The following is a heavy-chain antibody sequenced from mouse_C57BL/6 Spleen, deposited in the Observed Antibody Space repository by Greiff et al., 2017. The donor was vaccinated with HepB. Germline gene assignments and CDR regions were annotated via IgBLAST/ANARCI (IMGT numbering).Heavy chain of an antibody. CDR1: GYTFTSYW. CDR2: IYPGSGST. V-gene: IGHV1-55*01. J-gene: IGHJ3*01. D-gene: IGHD2-1*01. CDR3: ARQLYYCNSWFAY. Sequence: QVQLQQPGAELVKPGASVKMSCKASGYTFTSYWITWVKQRPGQGLEWIGDIYPGSGSTNYNEKFKSKATLTVDTSSSTAYMQLSSLTSEDSAVYYCARQLYYCNSWFAYWGQGTLVTVSA.